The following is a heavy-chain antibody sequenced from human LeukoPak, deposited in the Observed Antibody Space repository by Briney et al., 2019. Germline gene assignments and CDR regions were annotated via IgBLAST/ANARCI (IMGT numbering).Heavy chain of an antibody. CDR1: GFTFSSYS. J-gene: IGHJ5*02. D-gene: IGHD3-3*01. CDR2: ISSSSSYI. Sequence: PGGSLRLSCAASGFTFSSYSMNWVRQAPGKGLEWVSSISSSSSYIYYADSVEGRFTISRDNAKNSLYLQMNSLRAEDTAVYYCARERYYDFWSGYPEPHNWFDPWGQGTLVTVSS. V-gene: IGHV3-21*01. CDR3: ARERYYDFWSGYPEPHNWFDP.